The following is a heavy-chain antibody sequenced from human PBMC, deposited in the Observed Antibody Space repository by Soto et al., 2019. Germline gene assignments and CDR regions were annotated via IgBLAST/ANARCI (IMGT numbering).Heavy chain of an antibody. V-gene: IGHV5-51*01. CDR3: AKTPGNAGSMLEEYYFDY. J-gene: IGHJ4*02. D-gene: IGHD3-10*02. Sequence: GESLKISCNGSRYIFTSYWIGWVRQMPGKGLEWMGIIYPGDSDTRYSPSFQGQVTISADKSISTAYLRWRSLKASDTAMYYCAKTPGNAGSMLEEYYFDYWGQGTLVTVSS. CDR1: RYIFTSYW. CDR2: IYPGDSDT.